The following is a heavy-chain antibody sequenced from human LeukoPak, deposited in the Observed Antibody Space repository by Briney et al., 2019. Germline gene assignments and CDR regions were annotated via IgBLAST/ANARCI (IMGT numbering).Heavy chain of an antibody. Sequence: PSETLSLTCAVYGGSFSGYYWSWIRQPPGKGLEWIGEINNSGSTNYNPSLTSRVAISVDTSKNTFSLKLSSVTAADTAVYYCAREVYYYDSSGYYQYYYYYMDVWGKGTTVTVSS. J-gene: IGHJ6*03. CDR1: GGSFSGYY. CDR3: AREVYYYDSSGYYQYYYYYMDV. D-gene: IGHD3-22*01. V-gene: IGHV4-34*01. CDR2: INNSGST.